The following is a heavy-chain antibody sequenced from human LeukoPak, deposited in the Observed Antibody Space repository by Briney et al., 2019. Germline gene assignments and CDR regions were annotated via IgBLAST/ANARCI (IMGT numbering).Heavy chain of an antibody. Sequence: PSETLSLTCTVSGGSMNDYYWSWIRQPPGKGLEWIGYMYYSGSTNYNPSLKSRVSISIDTSKNQFSLKLSSVTAADTAVYYCARHKGYYYGSGSPNDAFDIWGQGTMVTVSS. J-gene: IGHJ3*02. CDR3: ARHKGYYYGSGSPNDAFDI. D-gene: IGHD3-10*01. CDR1: GGSMNDYY. CDR2: MYYSGST. V-gene: IGHV4-59*08.